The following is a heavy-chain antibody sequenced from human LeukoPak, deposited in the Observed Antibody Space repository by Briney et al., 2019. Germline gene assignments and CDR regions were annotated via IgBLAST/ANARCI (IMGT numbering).Heavy chain of an antibody. CDR1: GFTFPPYG. Sequence: GGCLRLACAASGFTFPPYGMHWGRQAPGKGLEWVAVISDDGSNKYYADSVKCRFTISRDNSKNTMYLQMNSLRAEAAAVYYCAKDLGDYDYYYGMDVWGQGTTVTVPS. V-gene: IGHV3-30*18. CDR2: ISDDGSNK. J-gene: IGHJ6*02. CDR3: AKDLGDYDYYYGMDV. D-gene: IGHD3-10*01.